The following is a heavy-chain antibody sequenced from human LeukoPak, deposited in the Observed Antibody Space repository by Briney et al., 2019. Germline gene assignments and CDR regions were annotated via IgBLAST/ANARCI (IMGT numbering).Heavy chain of an antibody. CDR2: IRSKANSYAT. Sequence: GGSLRLSCAAPGFTFTNTWMSWVRQASGKGLEWVGRIRSKANSYATAYAASVKGRFTISRDDSKNTAYLQMNSLKTEDTAVYYCTPLDYWGQGTLVTVSS. CDR3: TPLDY. CDR1: GFTFTNTW. V-gene: IGHV3-73*01. J-gene: IGHJ4*02.